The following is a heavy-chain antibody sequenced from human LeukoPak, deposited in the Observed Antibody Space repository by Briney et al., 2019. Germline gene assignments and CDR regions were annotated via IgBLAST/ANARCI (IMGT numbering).Heavy chain of an antibody. CDR3: ARTEIAVAGTGGDYYYYYGMDV. V-gene: IGHV1-18*01. J-gene: IGHJ6*02. CDR2: ISADNGNT. Sequence: ASVKVSCKASGYTFTSYGISWVRQAPGQGLEWMGCISADNGNTNYAQKFQGRVTMTTDTSTSTAYMELRSPRSDDSAVYYCARTEIAVAGTGGDYYYYYGMDVWGQGTTVTVSS. CDR1: GYTFTSYG. D-gene: IGHD6-13*01.